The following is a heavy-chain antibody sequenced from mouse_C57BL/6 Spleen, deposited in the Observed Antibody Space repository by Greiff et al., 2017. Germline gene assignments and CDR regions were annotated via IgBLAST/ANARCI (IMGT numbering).Heavy chain of an antibody. D-gene: IGHD2-1*01. CDR2: IHPNSGST. CDR1: GYTFTSYW. J-gene: IGHJ3*01. CDR3: ARSGELPWFAY. V-gene: IGHV1-64*01. Sequence: QVQLKQPGAELVKPGASVKLSCKASGYTFTSYWMHWVKQRPGQGLEWIGMIHPNSGSTNYNEKFKSKATLTVDKSSSTAYMQLSSLTSEDSAVYYCARSGELPWFAYWGQGTLVTVSA.